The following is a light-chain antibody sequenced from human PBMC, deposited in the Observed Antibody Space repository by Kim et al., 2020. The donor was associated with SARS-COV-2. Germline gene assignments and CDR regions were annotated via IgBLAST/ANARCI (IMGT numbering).Light chain of an antibody. J-gene: IGLJ3*02. CDR3: QSADSSREV. Sequence: SYELTQPPSVSVSLGQTARITCSGDALPKQYAYWYQQKPGQAPVLVIYKDSERPSGIPERFSGSSSGTTVTLTISGVQAEDEADYYCQSADSSREVFGGGTQLTVL. CDR1: ALPKQY. CDR2: KDS. V-gene: IGLV3-25*03.